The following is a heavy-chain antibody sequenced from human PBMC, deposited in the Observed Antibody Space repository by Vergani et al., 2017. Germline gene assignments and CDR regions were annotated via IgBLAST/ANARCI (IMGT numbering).Heavy chain of an antibody. D-gene: IGHD2-2*02. CDR3: AGGEDIVVVPAAIRVYYYYGMDV. CDR2: IYYSGST. CDR1: GGSISSGGYY. J-gene: IGHJ6*02. V-gene: IGHV4-31*03. Sequence: QVQLQESGPGLVKPSQTLSLTCTVSGGSISSGGYYWSWIRQHPGKGLEWIGYIYYSGSTYYNPSLKSRVTISVDTSKNQFSLKLSSVTAADTAVYYCAGGEDIVVVPAAIRVYYYYGMDVWGQGTTVTVSS.